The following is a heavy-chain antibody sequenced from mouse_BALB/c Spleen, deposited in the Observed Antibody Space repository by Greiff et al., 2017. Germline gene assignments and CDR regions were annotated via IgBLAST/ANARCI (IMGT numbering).Heavy chain of an antibody. D-gene: IGHD1-1*01. CDR1: GYTFTSYW. CDR3: TKGFITTVVRYYFDY. CDR2: IYPGNSDT. Sequence: VQLQQSGTVLARPGASVKMSCKASGYTFTSYWMHWVKQRPGQGLEWIGAIYPGNSDTSYNQKFKGKAKLTAVTSTSTAYMELSSLTNEDSAVYYCTKGFITTVVRYYFDYWGQGTTLTVSS. J-gene: IGHJ2*01. V-gene: IGHV1-5*01.